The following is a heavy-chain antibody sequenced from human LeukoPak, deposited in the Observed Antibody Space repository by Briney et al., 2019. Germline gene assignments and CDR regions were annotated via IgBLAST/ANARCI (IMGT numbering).Heavy chain of an antibody. CDR1: VYTFTDYF. CDR2: INPNSGAT. D-gene: IGHD2-2*01. J-gene: IGHJ4*01. Sequence: ASVKVSCKASVYTFTDYFMHWVRQAPGQGLEWMGWINPNSGATNYARKFQGRVTMTRDTSITTASLELSSLRSDDTAVFYCARGTKLTTAADVDYWGRGNPVTVSS. V-gene: IGHV1-2*02. CDR3: ARGTKLTTAADVDY.